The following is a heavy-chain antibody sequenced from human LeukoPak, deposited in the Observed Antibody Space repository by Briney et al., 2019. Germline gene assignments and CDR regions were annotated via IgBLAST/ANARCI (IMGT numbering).Heavy chain of an antibody. CDR1: GYTFTGYY. CDR3: ARVTIFGVVELDY. J-gene: IGHJ4*02. D-gene: IGHD3-3*01. CDR2: INPNSGGT. V-gene: IGHV1-2*02. Sequence: GASVKVSCKASGYTFTGYYMHWVRQAPGQGLEWMGWINPNSGGTNYAQKFQGRVTMTRVTSISTAYMELSRLRSDDTAVYYCARVTIFGVVELDYWGQGTLVTVSS.